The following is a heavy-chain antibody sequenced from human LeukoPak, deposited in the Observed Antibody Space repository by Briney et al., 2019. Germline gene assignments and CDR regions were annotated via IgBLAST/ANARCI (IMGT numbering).Heavy chain of an antibody. V-gene: IGHV3-9*01. CDR3: AKDLGGSATTV. CDR1: GFTFEDHV. D-gene: IGHD2-2*01. Sequence: GGSLRLSCAASGFTFEDHVMHWVRQAPGKGLEWVSSISWSGDRMGYADAEGRFTISRDNAKNSLFLQMNSLRVEDTALYYCAKDLGGSATTVWGQGTLVTVSS. J-gene: IGHJ4*02. CDR2: ISWSGDRM.